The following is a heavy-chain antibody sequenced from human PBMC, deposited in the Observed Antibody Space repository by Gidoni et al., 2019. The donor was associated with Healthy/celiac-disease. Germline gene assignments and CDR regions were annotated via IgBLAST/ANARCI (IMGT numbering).Heavy chain of an antibody. J-gene: IGHJ4*02. CDR2: VSGSGGST. CDR1: GFTFSSYA. V-gene: IGHV3-23*04. D-gene: IGHD6-19*01. Sequence: EVQLVVSGGGLVQPGGSLRLSCAASGFTFSSYAMGWVRQAPGQGLEWVSGVSGSGGSTYYADSVKGRFTISRDNSKNTLYLQMNSLRTEDTAVYYCAKSMRHGAVAAPPDLGYWGQGTLVTVSS. CDR3: AKSMRHGAVAAPPDLGY.